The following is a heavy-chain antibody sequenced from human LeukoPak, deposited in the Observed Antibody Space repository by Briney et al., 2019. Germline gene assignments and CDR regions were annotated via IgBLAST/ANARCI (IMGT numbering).Heavy chain of an antibody. Sequence: SETLSLTCAVYGGSFSGYYWCWIRQPPEKGLEWIGEINHSGSTNYNPSLKSRVTISVDTSKNQFSLKLSSVTAADTAVYYCARAVGYFDWLPLFDYWGQGTLVTVSS. CDR1: GGSFSGYY. D-gene: IGHD3-9*01. J-gene: IGHJ4*02. V-gene: IGHV4-34*01. CDR3: ARAVGYFDWLPLFDY. CDR2: INHSGST.